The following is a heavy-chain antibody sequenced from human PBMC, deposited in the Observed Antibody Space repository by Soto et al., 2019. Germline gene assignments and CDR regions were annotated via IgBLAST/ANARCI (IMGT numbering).Heavy chain of an antibody. D-gene: IGHD3-10*01. CDR1: GGSISSSSYY. CDR2: IYYSGST. Sequence: QLQLQESGPGLVKPSETLSLTCTVSGGSISSSSYYWGWIRQPPGKGLEWIGSIYYSGSTYYNPSPKRRCTLPVDTAKNQFALRLSSVTAADTAVYYCAKGGSGSYSNAFDIWGQGTMVTVSS. V-gene: IGHV4-39*01. J-gene: IGHJ3*02. CDR3: AKGGSGSYSNAFDI.